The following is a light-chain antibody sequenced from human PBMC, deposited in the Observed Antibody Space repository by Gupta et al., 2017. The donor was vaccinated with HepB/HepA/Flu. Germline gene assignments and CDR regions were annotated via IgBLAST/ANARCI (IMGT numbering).Light chain of an antibody. CDR1: SSDVGSYNR. CDR3: SSYTSSSTVV. V-gene: IGLV2-18*02. CDR2: EVS. J-gene: IGLJ2*01. Sequence: QSALTQPPSVSGSHGTSATISCTGTSSDVGSYNRVSWYQQPPGTAPKLMIYEVSNRPSGVPDRFSGSKSGNTASLTISGLQAEDEADYYCSSYTSSSTVVFGGGTKLTVL.